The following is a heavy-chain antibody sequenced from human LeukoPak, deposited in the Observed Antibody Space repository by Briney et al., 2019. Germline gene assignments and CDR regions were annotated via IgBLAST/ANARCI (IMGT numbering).Heavy chain of an antibody. V-gene: IGHV1-2*02. Sequence: GASVKVSCKASGYTFTGDYMHWVRQAPGQGLEWMGWINPKSGGTNYAQKFQGRVTMTRDTSIRIVYMELSRLRSDDTAVYYCANTGGYYGSGNFGMVFSYMDVWGKGTTVTISS. CDR3: ANTGGYYGSGNFGMVFSYMDV. CDR1: GYTFTGDY. CDR2: INPKSGGT. D-gene: IGHD3-10*01. J-gene: IGHJ6*03.